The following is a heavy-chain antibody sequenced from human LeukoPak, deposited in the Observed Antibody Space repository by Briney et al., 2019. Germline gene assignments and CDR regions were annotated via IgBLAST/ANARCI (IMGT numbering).Heavy chain of an antibody. CDR1: GFTFSSYA. D-gene: IGHD3-10*01. Sequence: GGSLRLSCAASGFTFSSYAMHWVRQAPGEGLEWVAVISYDGSNKYYADSVKGRFTISRDNSKNTLYLQMNSLRAEDTAVYYCARGGTGLLLWFGEITFDYWGQGTLVTVSS. CDR3: ARGGTGLLLWFGEITFDY. V-gene: IGHV3-30*04. J-gene: IGHJ4*02. CDR2: ISYDGSNK.